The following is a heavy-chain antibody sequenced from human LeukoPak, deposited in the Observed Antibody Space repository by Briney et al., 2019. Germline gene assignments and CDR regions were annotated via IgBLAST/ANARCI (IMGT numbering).Heavy chain of an antibody. Sequence: GGSLRLSCSASGFSCSSYWMSWVRQAPGKALEWVAHINEDGSEKYYVDSVKGRFFISRDNAAKSLSLQMNRLRDADTAVYYCARVSVGAPAFDYWGQGNLVTVSS. CDR2: INEDGSEK. D-gene: IGHD1-26*01. J-gene: IGHJ4*02. V-gene: IGHV3-7*01. CDR3: ARVSVGAPAFDY. CDR1: GFSCSSYW.